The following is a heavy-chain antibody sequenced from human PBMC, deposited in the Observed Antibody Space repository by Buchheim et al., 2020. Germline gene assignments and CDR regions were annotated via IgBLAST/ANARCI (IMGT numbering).Heavy chain of an antibody. D-gene: IGHD3-22*01. CDR3: ARDSVYDSSGYYYHFDL. J-gene: IGHJ2*01. CDR2: IIPILGIA. Sequence: QVQLVQSGAEVKKPGSSVKVSCKASGGTFSSYTISWVRQAPGQGLEWMGRIIPILGIANYAQKFQGRVTITADKSTSTAYMELSSLRSEDTAVYYCARDSVYDSSGYYYHFDLWGRGTL. V-gene: IGHV1-69*08. CDR1: GGTFSSYT.